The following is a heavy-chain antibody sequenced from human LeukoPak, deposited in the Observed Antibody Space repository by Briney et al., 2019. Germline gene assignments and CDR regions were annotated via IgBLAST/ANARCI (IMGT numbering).Heavy chain of an antibody. Sequence: SETLSLTCTVSGGSISSGSYYWSWVRQPAGKGLEWIGRIYTSGSTNYNPSLKSRVTISADTSKNQFSLKLSSVTAADTAVYYCARDPIRPYYYDSSGYGAFDIWGQGTMVTVSS. D-gene: IGHD3-22*01. V-gene: IGHV4-61*02. J-gene: IGHJ3*02. CDR3: ARDPIRPYYYDSSGYGAFDI. CDR2: IYTSGST. CDR1: GGSISSGSYY.